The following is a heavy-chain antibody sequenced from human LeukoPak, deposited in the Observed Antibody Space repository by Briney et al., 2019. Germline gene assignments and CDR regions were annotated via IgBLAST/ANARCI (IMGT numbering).Heavy chain of an antibody. D-gene: IGHD2-2*01. CDR3: ARANSLYCSSSTCLFDY. CDR2: INPNDGDT. Sequence: GASVTVSCTASGYTFTDYYMHWVRQAPGQGFEWMGWINPNDGDTNYAQKFQGRVTMTRDTSISTAHMEVSRLRSDDTAVYYCARANSLYCSSSTCLFDYWGQGTLVTVSS. CDR1: GYTFTDYY. J-gene: IGHJ4*02. V-gene: IGHV1-2*02.